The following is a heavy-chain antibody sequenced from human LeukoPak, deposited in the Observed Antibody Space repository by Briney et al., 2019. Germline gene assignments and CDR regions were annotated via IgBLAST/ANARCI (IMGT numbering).Heavy chain of an antibody. V-gene: IGHV1-46*01. CDR1: GYTFTSYY. J-gene: IGHJ4*02. CDR3: ARSRGPGLSGGSCPDY. CDR2: INPSGGST. D-gene: IGHD2-15*01. Sequence: GASVKVSCKASGYTFTSYYMHWVRQAPGQGLEWMGIINPSGGSTSYAQKFQGRVTVTRDTSTSTVYMELSSLRSEDTAVYYCARSRGPGLSGGSCPDYWGQGTLVTVSS.